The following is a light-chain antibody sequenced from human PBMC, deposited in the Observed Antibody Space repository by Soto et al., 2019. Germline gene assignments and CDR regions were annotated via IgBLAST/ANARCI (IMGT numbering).Light chain of an antibody. J-gene: IGKJ3*01. Sequence: DIQMTQSPSSLCPSVVKKDTITCRASQSISTYLNWYQQKPGKAPKLRIYAASSLQSGVPSRFSGSGSGTDFTLTIGGLQPEDFATYYCQESYSHSRTFGPGTKVDIK. CDR1: QSISTY. CDR3: QESYSHSRT. CDR2: AAS. V-gene: IGKV1-39*01.